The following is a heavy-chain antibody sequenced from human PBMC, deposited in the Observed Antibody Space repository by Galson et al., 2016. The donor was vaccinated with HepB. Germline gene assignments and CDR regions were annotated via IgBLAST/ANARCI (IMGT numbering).Heavy chain of an antibody. CDR3: ARDFELGAPDYMDV. CDR1: GFTFSDCD. CDR2: ISKTGDTT. Sequence: SLRLSCAASGFTFSDCDFHWVRQAPGKGLDWVAVISKTGDTTLYGDSVKGRFTISRDNSKNTVDLQIHSLRCEDAAVYFCARDFELGAPDYMDVWGKGTTVTVSS. V-gene: IGHV3-30-3*01. J-gene: IGHJ6*03. D-gene: IGHD1-26*01.